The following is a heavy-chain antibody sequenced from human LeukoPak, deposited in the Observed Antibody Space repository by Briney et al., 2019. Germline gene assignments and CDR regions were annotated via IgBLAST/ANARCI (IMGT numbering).Heavy chain of an antibody. CDR2: INHSGST. CDR1: GGSFSGYY. CDR3: ASRHLKLEYSSGWTDY. V-gene: IGHV4-34*01. Sequence: SETLSLTCAVYGGSFSGYYWSWIRQPPGKGLEWIGEINHSGSTNYNPSLKSRATISVDTSKNQFSLKLSSVTAADTAVYYCASRHLKLEYSSGWTDYWGQGTLVTVSS. D-gene: IGHD6-19*01. J-gene: IGHJ4*02.